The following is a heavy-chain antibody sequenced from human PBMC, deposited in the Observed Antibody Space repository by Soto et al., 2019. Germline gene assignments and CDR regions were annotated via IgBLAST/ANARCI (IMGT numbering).Heavy chain of an antibody. CDR2: IYYTGST. CDR3: ARIHFGDEPSYYYYGMEV. D-gene: IGHD4-17*01. Sequence: LSVTFTVSGGCFRSGDYYWSWVREPPGKGLEWIGYIYYTGSTFNNPSLKSRVSISIDTSKTQFSLKLSSVTAADTAVYYCARIHFGDEPSYYYYGMEVWGQGTTVTVSS. J-gene: IGHJ6*02. CDR1: GGCFRSGDYY. V-gene: IGHV4-30-4*01.